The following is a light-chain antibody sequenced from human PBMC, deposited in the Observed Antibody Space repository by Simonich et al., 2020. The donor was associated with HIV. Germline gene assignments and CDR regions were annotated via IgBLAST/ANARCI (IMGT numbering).Light chain of an antibody. V-gene: IGKV1-12*01. CDR3: QQANSFPWT. CDR2: AAS. CDR1: QDISTW. J-gene: IGKJ1*01. Sequence: DIQMTQSPSSVSASVGDRVTITCRASQDISTWLAWYQQKPGKAPKLLIYAASRLQSGVPSRFSGSGSGTDFTLTINRLQSEDFATYFCQQANSFPWTFGQGTKVEIK.